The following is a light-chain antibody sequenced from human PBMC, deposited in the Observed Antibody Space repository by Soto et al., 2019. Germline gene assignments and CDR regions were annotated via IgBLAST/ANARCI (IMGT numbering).Light chain of an antibody. CDR2: EVT. CDR1: GSDVGGYDY. V-gene: IGLV2-14*01. Sequence: QSVLTQPASVSGSPGQSITISCTGTGSDVGGYDYVSWYQHHPGKAPKVMIYEVTNRPSGVSNRFSGSKSGNTASLTISGLQAEDEADYYCSSYTSSSTLYVFGTGTKLTVL. J-gene: IGLJ1*01. CDR3: SSYTSSSTLYV.